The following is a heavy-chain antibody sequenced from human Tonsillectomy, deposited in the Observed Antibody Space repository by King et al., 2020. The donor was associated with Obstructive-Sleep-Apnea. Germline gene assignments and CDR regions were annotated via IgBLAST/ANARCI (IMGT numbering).Heavy chain of an antibody. D-gene: IGHD2-2*01. CDR1: GYTFTSYD. CDR3: ARGGGSSTSYHHDY. J-gene: IGHJ4*02. Sequence: QLVQSGAEVKSPGASVKVSCKASGYTFTSYDINWVLQATGQVLEWMGWMNPNSGNTGYAQKFQGRVTMTRNTSISTAYMELSSLRSEDTAVYYCARGGGSSTSYHHDYWGQGTLVTVSS. CDR2: MNPNSGNT. V-gene: IGHV1-8*01.